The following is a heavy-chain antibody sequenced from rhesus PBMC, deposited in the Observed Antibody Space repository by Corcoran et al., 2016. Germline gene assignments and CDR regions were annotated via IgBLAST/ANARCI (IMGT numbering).Heavy chain of an antibody. V-gene: IGHV4-165*01. D-gene: IGHD1-44*02. Sequence: QVQLQESGPGLVKPSETLSLTCAVSGGSFSGYYWGWIRQPPGKGLEWIGYISGSSGRTDYNPSLKSRVTISTDTSKNQFSLKLSSVTAADTAVYYCARDRMGGDFDYWGQGVLVTVSS. CDR3: ARDRMGGDFDY. CDR2: ISGSSGRT. CDR1: GGSFSGYY. J-gene: IGHJ4*01.